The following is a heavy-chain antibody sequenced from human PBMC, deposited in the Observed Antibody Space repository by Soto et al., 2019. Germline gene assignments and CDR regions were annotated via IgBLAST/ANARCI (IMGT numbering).Heavy chain of an antibody. D-gene: IGHD6-19*01. Sequence: QVQLVQSGAEVKKTGASVKVSCKASGYTFTSYGISWVRQAPGQGLEWMGWISAYNGNTNYAQKLHGRVTMTTDTSTSTAYMELRSLRSDDTAVYYCARDDSSGWYSYYYYGMDVWGQGTMVTVSS. CDR3: ARDDSSGWYSYYYYGMDV. CDR1: GYTFTSYG. CDR2: ISAYNGNT. J-gene: IGHJ6*02. V-gene: IGHV1-18*01.